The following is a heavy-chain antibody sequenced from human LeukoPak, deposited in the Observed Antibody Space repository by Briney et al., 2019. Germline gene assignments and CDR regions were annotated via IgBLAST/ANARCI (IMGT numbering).Heavy chain of an antibody. CDR1: GLTFGDYS. CDR2: ISSSSSTI. Sequence: GGSLRLSCAASGLTFGDYSMNWVRQAPGKGLEWVSYISSSSSTIYYADSVKGRFTISRDNAKNSLYLQMNSLRSEDTAVYYCAAAPGYSGYDFGYFNLWGRGTLVTVSS. V-gene: IGHV3-48*01. CDR3: AAAPGYSGYDFGYFNL. D-gene: IGHD5-12*01. J-gene: IGHJ2*01.